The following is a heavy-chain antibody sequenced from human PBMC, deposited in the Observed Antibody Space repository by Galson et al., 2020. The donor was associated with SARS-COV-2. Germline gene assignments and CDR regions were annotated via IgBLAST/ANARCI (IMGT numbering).Heavy chain of an antibody. J-gene: IGHJ4*02. V-gene: IGHV1-18*01. CDR2: ISAYNGNT. CDR3: ARDLRWGSGTPVWLDGYYFEY. Sequence: ASVKVSCKASGYTFTSYGISWVRQAPGQGLEWMGWISAYNGNTNYAQKLQGRVTMTTDTSTSTAYMELRSLRSDDTAVYYCARDLRWGSGTPVWLDGYYFEYWGQGTLVTVSS. CDR1: GYTFTSYG. D-gene: IGHD3-10*01.